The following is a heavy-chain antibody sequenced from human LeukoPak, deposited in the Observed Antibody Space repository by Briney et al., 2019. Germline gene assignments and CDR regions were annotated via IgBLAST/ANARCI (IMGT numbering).Heavy chain of an antibody. D-gene: IGHD3-22*01. J-gene: IGHJ5*02. CDR3: ARVTVRDWFDP. CDR1: GYSISSGYY. V-gene: IGHV4-38-2*02. Sequence: SETLSLTCTVSGYSISSGYYWGWIRQPPGKGLEWIGSIYHSGSTYYNPSLKSRVTISVDTSKNQFSLKLSSVTAADTAVYYCARVTVRDWFDPWGQGTLVTVSS. CDR2: IYHSGST.